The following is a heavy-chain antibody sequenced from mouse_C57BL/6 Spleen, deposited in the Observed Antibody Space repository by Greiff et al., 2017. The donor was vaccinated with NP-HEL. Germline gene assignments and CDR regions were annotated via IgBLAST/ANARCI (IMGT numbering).Heavy chain of an antibody. CDR2: IHPNSGST. Sequence: QVHVKQPGAELVKPGASVKLSCKASGYTFTSYWMHWVKQRPGQGLEWIGMIHPNSGSTNYNEKFKSKATLTVDKSSSTAYMQLSSLTSEDSAVYYCANYYGSGYGYWGQGTTLTVSS. CDR1: GYTFTSYW. CDR3: ANYYGSGYGY. D-gene: IGHD1-1*01. J-gene: IGHJ2*01. V-gene: IGHV1-64*01.